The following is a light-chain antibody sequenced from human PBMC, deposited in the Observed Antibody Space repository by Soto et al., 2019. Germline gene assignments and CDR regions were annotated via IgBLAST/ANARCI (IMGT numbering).Light chain of an antibody. CDR2: DVS. V-gene: IGLV2-14*01. Sequence: HSVLTQPASVSGSPGQSITISCTGTSSDVGGYNYVSWYQQHPGKAPKLMIYDVSNRPSGVSNRFSGSKSGNTASLTISGLQAEDEADYYCSSYTSSSTPCVFGTGTKVTVL. CDR3: SSYTSSSTPCV. CDR1: SSDVGGYNY. J-gene: IGLJ1*01.